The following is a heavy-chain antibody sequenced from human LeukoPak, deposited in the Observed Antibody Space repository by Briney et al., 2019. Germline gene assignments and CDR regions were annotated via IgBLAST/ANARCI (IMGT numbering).Heavy chain of an antibody. CDR3: ARPIRGYDGFDI. CDR1: GFTFSNYW. J-gene: IGHJ3*02. D-gene: IGHD5-12*01. Sequence: GGSLRLSCAASGFTFSNYWVYWVRQGPGKGLVWVSRINGAGRTTNYADSVKGRFTISRDNAKNTMYLQMNSLRAEDTAMYFCARPIRGYDGFDIWGQGTMVTVSS. V-gene: IGHV3-74*01. CDR2: INGAGRTT.